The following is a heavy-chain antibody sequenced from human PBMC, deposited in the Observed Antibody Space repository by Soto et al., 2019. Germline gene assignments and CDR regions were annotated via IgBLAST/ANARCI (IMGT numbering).Heavy chain of an antibody. V-gene: IGHV4-4*02. CDR1: GGSISSGNW. J-gene: IGHJ4*02. CDR3: AREGMPSHILAVAGNFDY. D-gene: IGHD6-19*01. Sequence: PSETLSLTCAVSGGSISSGNWWSWVRQPPGKGLEWIGEIYHSGSTNYNPSLKSRVTIIADKSKNQFSLKLTSVTAEDTAVYYCAREGMPSHILAVAGNFDYWGQGTLVTVSS. CDR2: IYHSGST.